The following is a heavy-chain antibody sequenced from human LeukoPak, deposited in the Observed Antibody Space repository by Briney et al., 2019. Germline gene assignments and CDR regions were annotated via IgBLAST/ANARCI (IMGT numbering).Heavy chain of an antibody. CDR1: GFTFSSYS. Sequence: PGGSLRLSCAASGFTFSSYSMHWVRRAPGKGLEYISAISSSGVNTYYANSVKGRFTISRDNSKNTLYLQMGSLRTEDMAVYYCARGGGIVWVVRHYYYGMDVWGRGTTVTVSS. J-gene: IGHJ6*02. CDR2: ISSSGVNT. CDR3: ARGGGIVWVVRHYYYGMDV. D-gene: IGHD4-23*01. V-gene: IGHV3-64*01.